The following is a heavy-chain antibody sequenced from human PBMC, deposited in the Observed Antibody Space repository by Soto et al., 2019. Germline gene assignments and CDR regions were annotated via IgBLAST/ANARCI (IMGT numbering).Heavy chain of an antibody. D-gene: IGHD2-8*01. J-gene: IGHJ4*02. Sequence: EVQLVESGGGLVQPGGSLRLSCAASGFTFSNYGMNWVRQAPGKGLAWVAFFSSSSSTVSYADSVKGRFSISRDNAKNSLFLQMDSLRAEDTAVYYCARSNMYFFDYWGQGTLVTASS. V-gene: IGHV3-48*01. CDR3: ARSNMYFFDY. CDR2: FSSSSSTV. CDR1: GFTFSNYG.